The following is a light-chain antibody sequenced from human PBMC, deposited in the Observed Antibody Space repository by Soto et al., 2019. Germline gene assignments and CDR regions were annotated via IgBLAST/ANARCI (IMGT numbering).Light chain of an antibody. CDR2: DVS. Sequence: QSALTQPASVSGSPGQSITISCTGTSSDIGAYNYVSWYQQHPGQAPKLMISDVSNRPSGISDRFSGSKSGNTASLTISGLQAEDEADYYCYSCSRSSGTRYVFGTGTKLTAL. V-gene: IGLV2-14*03. CDR3: YSCSRSSGTRYV. J-gene: IGLJ1*01. CDR1: SSDIGAYNY.